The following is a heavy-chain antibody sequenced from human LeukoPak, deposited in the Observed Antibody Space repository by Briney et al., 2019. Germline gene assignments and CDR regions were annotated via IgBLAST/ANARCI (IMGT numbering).Heavy chain of an antibody. CDR3: ARGRDYFDY. CDR2: INHGGGT. V-gene: IGHV4-34*01. J-gene: IGHJ4*02. CDR1: GGSFSGSY. Sequence: SETLSLTCAVYGGSFSGSYCSWIRQPPGKGLEWIGEINHGGGTSYNPSLKSRVTISVDTSKNQFSLKLSSVTAADTAVYYCARGRDYFDYWGQGTLVTVSS.